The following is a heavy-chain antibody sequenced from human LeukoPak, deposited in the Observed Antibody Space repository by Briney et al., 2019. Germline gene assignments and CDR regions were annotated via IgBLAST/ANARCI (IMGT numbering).Heavy chain of an antibody. CDR1: GGSFSGYY. CDR3: GRGRRDGYNYYFDY. Sequence: SETLSLTCAVYGGSFSGYYWSWIRQPPGQGLEWIGEINHSGSTNYNPSLKSRVTISVDTSKNQFSLKLSSVTAADTAVYYCGRGRRDGYNYYFDYWGQGTLVTVSS. J-gene: IGHJ4*02. CDR2: INHSGST. V-gene: IGHV4-34*01. D-gene: IGHD5-24*01.